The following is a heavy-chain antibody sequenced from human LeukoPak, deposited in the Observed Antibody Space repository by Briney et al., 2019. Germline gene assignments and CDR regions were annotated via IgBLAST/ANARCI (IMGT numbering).Heavy chain of an antibody. CDR3: AKDLAPVWFGELLYQVKPIDY. Sequence: PGGSLRLSCEASGFTVSSNYMSWVRQAPGKGLEWVSVIYSGGTTYYADSVKGRFTISRDNSKNTLYLQMHSLRAEDTAVYYCAKDLAPVWFGELLYQVKPIDYWGQGTLVTVSS. V-gene: IGHV3-53*01. CDR1: GFTVSSNY. D-gene: IGHD3-10*01. CDR2: IYSGGTT. J-gene: IGHJ4*02.